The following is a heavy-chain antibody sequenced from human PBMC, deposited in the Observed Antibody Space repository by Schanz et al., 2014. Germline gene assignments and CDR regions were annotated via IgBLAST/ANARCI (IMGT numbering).Heavy chain of an antibody. V-gene: IGHV3-74*02. CDR2: INGDGSST. CDR1: GFTFDNYA. D-gene: IGHD2-2*01. J-gene: IGHJ1*01. CDR3: ARSTSMYFLQ. Sequence: EVQLVESGGGLVQPGRSLRLSCAASGFTFDNYAMHWVRQVPGKGPVWVSRINGDGSSTLYADSVKGRFTISRDNAKNTLYLQMNSLRAEDTAVYYCARSTSMYFLQWGQGTLVTVSS.